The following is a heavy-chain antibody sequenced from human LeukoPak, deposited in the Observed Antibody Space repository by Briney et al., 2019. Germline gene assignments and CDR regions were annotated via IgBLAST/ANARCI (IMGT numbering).Heavy chain of an antibody. Sequence: GESLKISCKGSGYSFSSNWIGWVRQMPGKGLEWMGIIYPGDSDTRYSPSFQGQVTISADKSISTAYLQWSSLKASDTAMYYCARRPSIGSGYFDYWGQGTLVTVSS. J-gene: IGHJ4*02. CDR3: ARRPSIGSGYFDY. CDR1: GYSFSSNW. CDR2: IYPGDSDT. V-gene: IGHV5-51*01.